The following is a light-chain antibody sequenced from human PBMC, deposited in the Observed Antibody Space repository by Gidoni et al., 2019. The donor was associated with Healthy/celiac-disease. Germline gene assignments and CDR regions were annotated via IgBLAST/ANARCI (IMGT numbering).Light chain of an antibody. V-gene: IGLV1-44*01. CDR3: AAWDDSLNGPV. CDR2: NNN. CDR1: SSNIGSNT. Sequence: QSVLTQPPSASGTPGQRVTISCSGSSSNIGSNTVNWYQQVPGTAPKLLSYNNNQRPSGVPDRFSGSKSGTSASLAISGLQSEDEADYYCAAWDDSLNGPVFGGGTQLTVL. J-gene: IGLJ7*01.